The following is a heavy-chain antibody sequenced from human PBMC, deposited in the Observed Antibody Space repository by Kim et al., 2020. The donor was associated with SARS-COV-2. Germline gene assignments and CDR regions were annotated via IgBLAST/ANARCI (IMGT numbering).Heavy chain of an antibody. CDR1: GFTFDDYA. Sequence: GGSLRLSCAASGFTFDDYAMHWVRQAPGKGLEWVSGISWNSGSIGYADSVKGRFTISRDNAKNSLYLQMNSLRAEDTALYYCAKDAGYSSSWYVYYYGMDVWGQGTTVTVSS. V-gene: IGHV3-9*01. CDR2: ISWNSGSI. D-gene: IGHD6-13*01. CDR3: AKDAGYSSSWYVYYYGMDV. J-gene: IGHJ6*02.